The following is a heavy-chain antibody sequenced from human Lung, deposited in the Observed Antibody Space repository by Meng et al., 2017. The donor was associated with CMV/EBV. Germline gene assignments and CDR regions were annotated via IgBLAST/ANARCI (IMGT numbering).Heavy chain of an antibody. CDR2: ISAYNGNT. V-gene: IGHV1-18*01. CDR1: GYTFTSYG. J-gene: IGHJ6*02. Sequence: ASXXVSCKASGYTFTSYGISWVRQAPGQGLEWMGRISAYNGNTNYAQKLQGRVTMTTDTSTSTAYMELRSLRSDDTAVYYCARDRRNYGMDVWGQGTSVTVSS. CDR3: ARDRRNYGMDV.